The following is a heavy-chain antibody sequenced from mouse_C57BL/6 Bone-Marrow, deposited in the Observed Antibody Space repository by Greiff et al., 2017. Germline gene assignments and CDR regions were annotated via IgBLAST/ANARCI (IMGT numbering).Heavy chain of an antibody. J-gene: IGHJ3*01. V-gene: IGHV5-9*01. Sequence: EVKVVESGGGLVKPGGSLTLSCAASGFTFSSYTMSWVRQTPEKRLEWVATISGGGGNTYYPDSVKGRFTISRDNAKNTLYLQMSSLRSEDTALYYCASSYYSNYDPTWFAYWGQGTLVTVSA. CDR3: ASSYYSNYDPTWFAY. D-gene: IGHD2-5*01. CDR2: ISGGGGNT. CDR1: GFTFSSYT.